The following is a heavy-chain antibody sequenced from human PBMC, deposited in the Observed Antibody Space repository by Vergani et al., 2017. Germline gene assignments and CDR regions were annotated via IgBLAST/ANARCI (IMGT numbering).Heavy chain of an antibody. V-gene: IGHV3-64*01. Sequence: EVQLLESGGGLVQPGGSLRLSCAASGFTFSSYAMHWVRQAPGKGLEYVSAISSNGGSTYYANSVKGRFTISRDNSKNTLYLQMGSLRAEDMAVYYCAKPHSGSSWYVYFDYWGQGTLVTVSS. CDR2: ISSNGGST. CDR3: AKPHSGSSWYVYFDY. D-gene: IGHD6-13*01. J-gene: IGHJ4*02. CDR1: GFTFSSYA.